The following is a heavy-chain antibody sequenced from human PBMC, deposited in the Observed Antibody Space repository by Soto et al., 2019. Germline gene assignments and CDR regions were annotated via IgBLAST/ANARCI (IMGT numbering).Heavy chain of an antibody. V-gene: IGHV3-33*01. CDR3: ARAGGTTVTGLWHFDS. CDR2: IWYDGTQK. CDR1: GFTFNTYS. Sequence: HPGGSLRLSCEASGFTFNTYSMHWVRQPPGKGLEWLAAIWYDGTQKYYADSVKGRFIISRDNSKKTLYLEMNSLRAEDTAVYYCARAGGTTVTGLWHFDSWGQGT. D-gene: IGHD4-17*01. J-gene: IGHJ4*02.